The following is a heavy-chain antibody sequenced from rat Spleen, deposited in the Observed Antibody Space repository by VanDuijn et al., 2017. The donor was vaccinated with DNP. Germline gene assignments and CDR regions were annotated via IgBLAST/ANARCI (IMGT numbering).Heavy chain of an antibody. Sequence: EVQLVESGGDLVQPGRSLKLSCVASGFTFNNYWMTWIRQVPGKGLEWVASITSSGGSTYYPDSVKGRFTISRDNAKSTLYLQMDSLRSEDTATYYCATHYGYNPFDCWGQGVMVTVSS. V-gene: IGHV5-31*01. J-gene: IGHJ2*01. CDR2: ITSSGGST. CDR1: GFTFNNYW. CDR3: ATHYGYNPFDC. D-gene: IGHD1-4*01.